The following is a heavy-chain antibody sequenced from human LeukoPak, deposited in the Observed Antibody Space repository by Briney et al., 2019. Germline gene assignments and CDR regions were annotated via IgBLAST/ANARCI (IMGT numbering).Heavy chain of an antibody. Sequence: GGSLRLSCAASGFTSSTYWMSWVRQAPGKGLEWVASVKQDGSETYYVDSVKGRFTLSRDNAKNSLYLQMNSLRADDTAVYYCARDRDSRWDFDLWGRGTLVTVSS. J-gene: IGHJ2*01. CDR1: GFTSSTYW. V-gene: IGHV3-7*01. D-gene: IGHD3-22*01. CDR2: VKQDGSET. CDR3: ARDRDSRWDFDL.